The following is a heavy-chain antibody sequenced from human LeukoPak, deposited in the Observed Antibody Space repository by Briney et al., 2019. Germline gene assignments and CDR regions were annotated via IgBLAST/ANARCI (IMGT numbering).Heavy chain of an antibody. CDR2: INHSGST. J-gene: IGHJ4*02. Sequence: PSETLSLTCAVYGGSFSGYHWSWIRQPPGKGLEWIGEINHSGSTNYNPSLKSRVTISVDTSKNQFSLKLSSVTAADTAVYYCATAGYDYVWGSYRSFDYWGQGTLVTVSS. D-gene: IGHD3-16*02. V-gene: IGHV4-34*01. CDR1: GGSFSGYH. CDR3: ATAGYDYVWGSYRSFDY.